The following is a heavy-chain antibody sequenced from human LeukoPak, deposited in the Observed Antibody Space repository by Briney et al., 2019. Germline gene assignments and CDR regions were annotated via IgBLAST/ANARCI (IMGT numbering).Heavy chain of an antibody. J-gene: IGHJ6*02. CDR3: ARGAPYYYGMDV. Sequence: ASVKVSCKASGYTFTSYDINWVRQATGQGLEWMGWMNPNSGNTGYAQKFQGRVTMTRNTSISTAYMELSSLRSEDTAVYYCARGAPYYYGMDVWGQGITVTVSS. CDR2: MNPNSGNT. CDR1: GYTFTSYD. V-gene: IGHV1-8*01.